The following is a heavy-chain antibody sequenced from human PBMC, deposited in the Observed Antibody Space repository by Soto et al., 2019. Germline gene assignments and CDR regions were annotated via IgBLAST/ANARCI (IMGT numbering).Heavy chain of an antibody. CDR2: IYHSGGT. V-gene: IGHV4-39*01. CDR3: ARRPQNYGVDV. J-gene: IGHJ6*02. CDR1: GDSISSSSIY. Sequence: QLQLQESGPGLVKPSETLSLTCTVSGDSISSSSIYWGWIRQPPGKGLEWIGNIYHSGGTNYSPTLKSRVTLSVDTSKHLFSLRLSSVTAADTAVYYCARRPQNYGVDVWGQGTTVTVSS.